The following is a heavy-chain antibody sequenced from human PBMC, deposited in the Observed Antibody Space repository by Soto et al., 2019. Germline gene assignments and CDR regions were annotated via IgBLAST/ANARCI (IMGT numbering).Heavy chain of an antibody. V-gene: IGHV1-69*02. Sequence: GPSVKVSCKASGGTFSSYTISWVRQAPGQGLEWMGRIIPILGIANYAQKFQGRVTITADKSTSTAYMELSSLRSEDTAVYYCATREVPAAMMNYYYYYGMDVWGQGTTVTVSS. CDR1: GGTFSSYT. J-gene: IGHJ6*02. CDR2: IIPILGIA. CDR3: ATREVPAAMMNYYYYYGMDV. D-gene: IGHD2-2*01.